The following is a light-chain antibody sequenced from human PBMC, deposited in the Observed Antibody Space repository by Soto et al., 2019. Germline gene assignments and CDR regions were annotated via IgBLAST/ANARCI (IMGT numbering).Light chain of an antibody. CDR3: SSYTSSTTQD. CDR2: EVS. CDR1: SSDVGGYKY. Sequence: QSVLAQPASVSGSPGQSITISCTGTSSDVGGYKYVSWYQQHPGKAPKLMIFEVSDRPSGVSHRFSGSKSGNTASLTISGLQAEDEADYYCSSYTSSTTQDFGTGTKVTVL. V-gene: IGLV2-14*01. J-gene: IGLJ1*01.